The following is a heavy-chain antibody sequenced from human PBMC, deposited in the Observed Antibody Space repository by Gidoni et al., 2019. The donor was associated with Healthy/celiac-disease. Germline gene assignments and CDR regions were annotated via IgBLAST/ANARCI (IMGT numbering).Heavy chain of an antibody. CDR1: GFTFSSYS. V-gene: IGHV3-21*01. CDR2: ISSSSSYI. CDR3: ARDSASDAFDI. Sequence: EVQLVESGGGLVKPGGSLRLSCPASGFTFSSYSMNWVRQAPGKGLEWVSSISSSSSYIYYADSVKGRFTISRDNAENSLYLQMNSLRAEDTAVYYCARDSASDAFDIWGQGTMVTVSS. J-gene: IGHJ3*02.